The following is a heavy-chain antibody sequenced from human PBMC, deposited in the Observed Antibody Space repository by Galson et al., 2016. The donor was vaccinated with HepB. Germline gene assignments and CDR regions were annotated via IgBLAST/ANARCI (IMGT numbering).Heavy chain of an antibody. V-gene: IGHV3-30*03. CDR1: GFTFSSYA. J-gene: IGHJ4*02. CDR3: ARLYYDYVWGSYRESHFDS. Sequence: SLRLSCAASGFTFSSYAIHWVRQAPGKGLEWVAGILKAGGNIYYVDSVKGRFTISRGNSQNILYLQMNSLRAEDTAVYYCARLYYDYVWGSYRESHFDSWGQGTLVTVSS. CDR2: ILKAGGNI. D-gene: IGHD3-16*02.